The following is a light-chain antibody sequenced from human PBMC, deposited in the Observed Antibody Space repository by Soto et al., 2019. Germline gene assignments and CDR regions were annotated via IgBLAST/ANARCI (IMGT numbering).Light chain of an antibody. CDR1: QSISSW. Sequence: DIQMTQSPSTLSASVGDRVTITCRASQSISSWLAWYRQTPGKAPKLLIYKASSLEGGVPSRFSGSGSGTEFTLTISSLQPDDFTTYYCQQYHTYPSTFGQGTKLDLK. CDR2: KAS. CDR3: QQYHTYPST. V-gene: IGKV1-5*03. J-gene: IGKJ2*01.